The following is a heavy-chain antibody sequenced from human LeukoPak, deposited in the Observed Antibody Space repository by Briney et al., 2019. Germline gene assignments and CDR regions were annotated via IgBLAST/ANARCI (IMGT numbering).Heavy chain of an antibody. V-gene: IGHV4-59*01. CDR3: ARDTDPGVVRGGGDYGMDV. J-gene: IGHJ6*02. CDR1: GGSISSYY. CDR2: IYYSGST. D-gene: IGHD3-10*01. Sequence: SETLSLTCTVSGGSISSYYWSWIRQPPGKGLEWIGYIYYSGSTNYNPSLKSRVTISVDTSKNQFSLKLSSVTAADTAVYYCARDTDPGVVRGGGDYGMDVWGQGTTVTVSS.